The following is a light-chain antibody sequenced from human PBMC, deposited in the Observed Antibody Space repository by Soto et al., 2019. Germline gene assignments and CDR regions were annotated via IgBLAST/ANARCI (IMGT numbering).Light chain of an antibody. V-gene: IGKV3-20*01. Sequence: EIVLTQSPGTLSLSPGERATLSCRASQSVSSSYLAWYQHKPGQAPRLLISGASSRATGIPDRFSGSGSGTDFTLTISRLEPEDFAVYYCQQYGGSRWTFGQGTKVEIK. CDR2: GAS. J-gene: IGKJ1*01. CDR3: QQYGGSRWT. CDR1: QSVSSSY.